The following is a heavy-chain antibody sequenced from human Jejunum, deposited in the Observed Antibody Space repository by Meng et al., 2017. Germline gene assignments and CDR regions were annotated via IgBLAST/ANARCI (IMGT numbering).Heavy chain of an antibody. V-gene: IGHV4-39*07. Sequence: QLQLPVSGPGLVKPSETLSLTCTVSGGSISSSSYYCGWIRQPPGKGLEWIGSIYYSGSTYYNPSLKSRVTISTDTSQKQCSLEVSSVTAADSAVYYCARGNYFSSHDYWGQGTLVTVSS. CDR3: ARGNYFSSHDY. CDR1: GGSISSSSYY. D-gene: IGHD4-11*01. J-gene: IGHJ4*02. CDR2: IYYSGST.